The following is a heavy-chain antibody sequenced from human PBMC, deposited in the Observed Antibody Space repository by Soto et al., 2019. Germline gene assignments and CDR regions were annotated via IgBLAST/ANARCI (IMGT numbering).Heavy chain of an antibody. D-gene: IGHD1-1*01. CDR1: GFMFSSAW. CDR3: VEGWNDF. J-gene: IGHJ4*02. V-gene: IGHV3-15*01. CDR2: IKSKSDGGAR. Sequence: EVQVVESGGDLVKPGGSLRLSCVTSGFMFSSAWMSWVPQAPGKGLEWVGRIKSKSDGGARDYAAPVKGRFSISRDDSKNTVYLQMNSLRAEDTAVYYCVEGWNDFWGQGTLVTVSS.